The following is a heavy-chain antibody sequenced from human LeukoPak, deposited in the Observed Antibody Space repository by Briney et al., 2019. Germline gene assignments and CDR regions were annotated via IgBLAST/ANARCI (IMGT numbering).Heavy chain of an antibody. CDR1: GGSISSYY. Sequence: SETLSLTCTVSGGSISSYYWSRIRQPAGKGLECIGRIYTSGSTNYNPSLKSRVTMSVDTSKNQFSLKLSSVTAADTAVYYCARATYYYDSSGYSLNWFDPWGQGTLVTVSS. J-gene: IGHJ5*02. D-gene: IGHD3-22*01. V-gene: IGHV4-4*07. CDR2: IYTSGST. CDR3: ARATYYYDSSGYSLNWFDP.